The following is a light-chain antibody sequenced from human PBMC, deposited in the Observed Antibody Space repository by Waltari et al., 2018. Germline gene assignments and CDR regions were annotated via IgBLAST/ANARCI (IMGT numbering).Light chain of an antibody. CDR1: QSVSSN. Sequence: EIVMTQSPATLSVSPGERATLSCRASQSVSSNLAWYQQKPGQAPRLLSYGASTRATGIPARFSGIVSGTEFTLTISSLQSEDFAVYYCQQYNNWPPWTFGQGTKVEIK. V-gene: IGKV3-15*01. CDR2: GAS. CDR3: QQYNNWPPWT. J-gene: IGKJ1*01.